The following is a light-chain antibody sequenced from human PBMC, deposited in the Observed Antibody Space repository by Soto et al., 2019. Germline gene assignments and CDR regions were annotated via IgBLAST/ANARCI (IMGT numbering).Light chain of an antibody. CDR3: TSWTTNNIPYV. J-gene: IGLJ1*01. Sequence: QSVLTQPASVSGSPGQSITISCSGTSSDIGTYDHVAWFQQFPGKTPKLVIYSVSDRPSGVSYRFSGSKSGNTASLTISGLQADDEADYYCTSWTTNNIPYVFGTGTKVTVL. CDR1: SSDIGTYDH. CDR2: SVS. V-gene: IGLV2-14*01.